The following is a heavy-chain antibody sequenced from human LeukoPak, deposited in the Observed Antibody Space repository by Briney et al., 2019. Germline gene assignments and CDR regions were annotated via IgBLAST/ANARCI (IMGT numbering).Heavy chain of an antibody. CDR1: GGSISSYY. J-gene: IGHJ3*02. Sequence: PSETLSLTCTVSGGSISSYYWSWVRQPPGKGREWLGYSYYSWSTNYNPSLKSLFTISVDTSKYQFSLKLSSVTAADTAVYYCARALGYDILNAFDIWGQGTMVTVSS. CDR2: SYYSWST. V-gene: IGHV4-59*01. D-gene: IGHD3-9*01. CDR3: ARALGYDILNAFDI.